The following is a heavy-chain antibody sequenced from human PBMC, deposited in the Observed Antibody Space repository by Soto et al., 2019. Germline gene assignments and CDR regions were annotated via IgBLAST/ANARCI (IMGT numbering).Heavy chain of an antibody. V-gene: IGHV1-18*01. Sequence: QVQLVQSGAVVKKPGASVKVSCKASGYTFTSYGIGWVRQAPGQGLEWMGWINTNNGNTNSAQRLQGRVTMTADTXXXXXXXXXXXXXXDDTAIYXCARDLLGSFDVWGQGTMVTISS. CDR1: GYTFTSYG. CDR3: ARDLLGSFDV. D-gene: IGHD1-1*01. CDR2: INTNNGNT. J-gene: IGHJ3*01.